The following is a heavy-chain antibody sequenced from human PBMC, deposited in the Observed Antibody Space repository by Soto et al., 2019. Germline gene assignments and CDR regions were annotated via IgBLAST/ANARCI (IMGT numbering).Heavy chain of an antibody. CDR3: SKQRGPSGSSYSGLEV. Sequence: QLVESGGGLVTPGKAVRLSCVGSGFSFTAAWMNWVRQAPGTGLEWVGRIKSKGSGETTDYSAPVKGRFIISRDDSKNTVYLQMNSLKAEDTAVYYCSKQRGPSGSSYSGLEVWGQGSTVTV. CDR2: IKSKGSGETT. CDR1: GFSFTAAW. J-gene: IGHJ6*01. D-gene: IGHD3-10*01. V-gene: IGHV3-15*07.